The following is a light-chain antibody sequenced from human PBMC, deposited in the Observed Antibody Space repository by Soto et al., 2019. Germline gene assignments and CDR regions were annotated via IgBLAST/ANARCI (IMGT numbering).Light chain of an antibody. J-gene: IGLJ1*01. CDR2: LND. CDR1: FSNIGDNA. Sequence: QSVLTQPPSLSATPGQRVNISCSGSFSNIGDNAVNWYQQLPGAAPKLLIYLNDQRPSGVLDRFSGFKSGTSAFLAISGLQSEDEADYYCAAWDDSRNALFGTGTKVTVL. CDR3: AAWDDSRNAL. V-gene: IGLV1-44*01.